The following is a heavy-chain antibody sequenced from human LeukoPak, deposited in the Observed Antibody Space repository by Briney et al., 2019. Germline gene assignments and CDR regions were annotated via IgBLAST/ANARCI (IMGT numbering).Heavy chain of an antibody. Sequence: GGSLRLSCAASGFTFSSYSMNWVRQAPGKGLEWVSSISSSSSYIYYADSVKGRFTISRDNAKNSLYLQMNSLRAEDTAVYYCARDPGFYDFWSGYDVDYYYGMDVWGQGTTVTVSS. CDR3: ARDPGFYDFWSGYDVDYYYGMDV. D-gene: IGHD3-3*01. CDR1: GFTFSSYS. CDR2: ISSSSSYI. V-gene: IGHV3-21*01. J-gene: IGHJ6*02.